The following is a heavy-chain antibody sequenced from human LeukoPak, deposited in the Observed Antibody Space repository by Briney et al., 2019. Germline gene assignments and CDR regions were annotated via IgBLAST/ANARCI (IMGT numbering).Heavy chain of an antibody. CDR3: ARQPGYNLIVDY. Sequence: PSETLSLTCTVSGGSISSSSYYWGWIRQPPGKGLEWIGSIYYSGNTYYNPSLKSRVTISVDTSKNQFSLKLSSVTAADTAVYYCARQPGYNLIVDYWGQGTLVTVSS. J-gene: IGHJ4*02. D-gene: IGHD5-24*01. CDR1: GGSISSSSYY. CDR2: IYYSGNT. V-gene: IGHV4-39*01.